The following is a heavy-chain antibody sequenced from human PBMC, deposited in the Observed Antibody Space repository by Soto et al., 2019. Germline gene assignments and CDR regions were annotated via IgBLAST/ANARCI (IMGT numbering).Heavy chain of an antibody. J-gene: IGHJ3*02. V-gene: IGHV1-69*06. CDR2: IIPIFGTA. CDR3: ARAGPVAGNHAFDI. CDR1: GGSFSSYA. D-gene: IGHD6-19*01. Sequence: QVQLVQSGAEVKKPGSSVKVSCKASGGSFSSYAISLVRQAPVQGLEWMGGIIPIFGTATYAQKFQGRVTIIADKSTSTAYVELSSLRSEDTAVYYCARAGPVAGNHAFDIWGQGTLVTVSS.